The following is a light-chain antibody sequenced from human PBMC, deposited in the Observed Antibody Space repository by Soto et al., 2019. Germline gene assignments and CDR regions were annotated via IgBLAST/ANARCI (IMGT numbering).Light chain of an antibody. CDR2: DAS. J-gene: IGKJ4*01. CDR3: QQRGNWPLT. Sequence: EIVLTQSPATLSSSPGERATLSCRASQSVSSYLAWYQQKGGQAPRLLIYDASNRATGIPARFSGSGSGTDFTLTINSLEPEDFAVYYCQQRGNWPLTFGGGTKVEGK. V-gene: IGKV3-11*01. CDR1: QSVSSY.